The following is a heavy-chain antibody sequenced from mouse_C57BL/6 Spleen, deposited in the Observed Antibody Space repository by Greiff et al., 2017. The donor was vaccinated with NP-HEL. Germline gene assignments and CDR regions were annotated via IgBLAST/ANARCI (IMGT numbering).Heavy chain of an antibody. CDR3: RMGGFGPFAY. CDR1: GFNIKDYY. CDR2: IDPEDGDT. V-gene: IGHV14-1*01. D-gene: IGHD1-1*02. Sequence: EVQLQQSGAELVRPGASVKLSCTASGFNIKDYYMHWVKQRPEQGLEWIGRIDPEDGDTEYAPKFQGKATMTADTSSNTAYLQLSSLTSETTTVYCCRMGGFGPFAYWGQGTLVTVSA. J-gene: IGHJ3*01.